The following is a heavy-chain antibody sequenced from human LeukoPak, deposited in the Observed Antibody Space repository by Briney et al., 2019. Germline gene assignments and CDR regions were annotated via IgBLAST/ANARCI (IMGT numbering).Heavy chain of an antibody. J-gene: IGHJ4*02. Sequence: GGSLRVSCAASGITVSDNYMSWVRQAPGKGLEWVAVISYDGSNKYYADSVKGRFTISRDNSKNTLYLQMNSLRAEDTAVYYCARGFGSGSYYRLDYWGQGTLVTVSS. CDR1: GITVSDNY. CDR3: ARGFGSGSYYRLDY. D-gene: IGHD3-10*01. CDR2: ISYDGSNK. V-gene: IGHV3-30-3*01.